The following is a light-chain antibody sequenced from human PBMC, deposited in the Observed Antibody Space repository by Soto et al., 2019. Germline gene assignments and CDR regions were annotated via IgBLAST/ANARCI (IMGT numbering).Light chain of an antibody. CDR1: QRVGIS. CDR2: RAS. CDR3: QEYDHWPRP. Sequence: SVGTVSLYTGETATLSCRASQRVGISLAWYQQKPGQAPRLLIYRASTRATGIPARFSGSGSETDFTLTISILQSEDFGCFYCQEYDHWPRPFGQGTKVAIK. V-gene: IGKV3-15*01. J-gene: IGKJ1*01.